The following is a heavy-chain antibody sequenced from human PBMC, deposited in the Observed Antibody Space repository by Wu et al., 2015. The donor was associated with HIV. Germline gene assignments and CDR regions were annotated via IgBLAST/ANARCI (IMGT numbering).Heavy chain of an antibody. V-gene: IGHV1-18*01. Sequence: QVQLVQSGAEVKMPGASVKVSCKASGYTFTTYGISWVRQAPGQGLEWMGWITIYNGNTKYGQKFQGRVTMTTDTSTGTAYMELKSLKSDDTAMYYCARVSVADYYYYGMDVWGQGTTVTVSS. D-gene: IGHD6-19*01. CDR3: ARVSVADYYYYGMDV. J-gene: IGHJ6*02. CDR1: GYTFTTYG. CDR2: ITIYNGNT.